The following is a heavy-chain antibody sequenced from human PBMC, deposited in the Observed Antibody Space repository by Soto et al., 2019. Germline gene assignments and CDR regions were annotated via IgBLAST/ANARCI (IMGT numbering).Heavy chain of an antibody. J-gene: IGHJ5*02. CDR1: GGSISSYF. Sequence: QVQLQESGPGLVKPSETLSLTCTVSGGSISSYFWNWIRQSPGKGLEWLGYISYTGSTNYNPSLKSRVTSSSDTSKHQFSLKLNSVTAALTAVYYCARGAVPTQNWFDPWGQGTLFTVSS. CDR2: ISYTGST. V-gene: IGHV4-59*01. CDR3: ARGAVPTQNWFDP. D-gene: IGHD4-4*01.